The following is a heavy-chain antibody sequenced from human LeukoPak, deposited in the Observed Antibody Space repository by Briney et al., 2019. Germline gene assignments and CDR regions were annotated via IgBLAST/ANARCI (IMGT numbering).Heavy chain of an antibody. CDR2: ISWNSGSI. Sequence: PGRSLRLSCAASGFTFDDYAMHWVRQAPGKGLEWVSGISWNSGSIGYADSVKGRFTISRDNAKNSLYLQMNSLRAEDTALYYCAIYYYDSSGFAQIWGQGTMVTVSS. V-gene: IGHV3-9*01. D-gene: IGHD3-22*01. J-gene: IGHJ3*02. CDR3: AIYYYDSSGFAQI. CDR1: GFTFDDYA.